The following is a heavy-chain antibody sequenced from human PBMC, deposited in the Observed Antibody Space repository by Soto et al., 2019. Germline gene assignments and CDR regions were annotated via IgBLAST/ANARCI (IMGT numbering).Heavy chain of an antibody. CDR3: ARETAKSYDFWSGSGFY. Sequence: GGSLRLSCAASGFTFSSYWMSCVRQAPGKGLEWVANIKPDGSEKYYVDSVKGRFTISRDNAKNTRYLQMNSLRAEDTAVYYCARETAKSYDFWSGSGFYWGQGTMVTVSS. D-gene: IGHD3-3*01. CDR2: IKPDGSEK. J-gene: IGHJ4*02. V-gene: IGHV3-7*01. CDR1: GFTFSSYW.